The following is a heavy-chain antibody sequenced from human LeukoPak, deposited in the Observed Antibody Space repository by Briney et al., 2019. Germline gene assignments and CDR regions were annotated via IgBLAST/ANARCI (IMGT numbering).Heavy chain of an antibody. CDR2: IYYSGST. CDR3: ARGGPVRYSYGSSDAFDI. V-gene: IGHV4-61*01. J-gene: IGHJ3*02. CDR1: GVSVSSGSYY. D-gene: IGHD5-18*01. Sequence: PSETLSLTCTVSGVSVSSGSYYWSWIRQPPGKGLEWIGYIYYSGSTNYNPSLKSRVTISVDTSKNQFSLKLSSVTAADTAVYYCARGGPVRYSYGSSDAFDIWGQGTMVTVSS.